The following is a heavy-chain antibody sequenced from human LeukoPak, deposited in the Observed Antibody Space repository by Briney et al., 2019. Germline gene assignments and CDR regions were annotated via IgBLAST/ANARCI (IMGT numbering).Heavy chain of an antibody. V-gene: IGHV1-2*04. D-gene: IGHD5-18*01. CDR3: ARAFLRYSYVAYY. Sequence: ASVKVSCKASGYTFTGYYMHWVRQAPGQGLEWMGWINPNSGGTNYAQKFQGWVTMTRDTSISTAYMELSRLRSDDTAVYYCARAFLRYSYVAYYWGQGTLVTVSS. CDR1: GYTFTGYY. J-gene: IGHJ4*02. CDR2: INPNSGGT.